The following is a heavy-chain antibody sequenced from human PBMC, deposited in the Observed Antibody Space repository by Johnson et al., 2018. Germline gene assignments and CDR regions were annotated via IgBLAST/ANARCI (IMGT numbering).Heavy chain of an antibody. Sequence: VQLVESGGGLVQPGGSLRLSCAASGFSFNTYGMHWVRQAPGTGLEWVAVISSDGSYKYYVDLVKGRFTISRDNSKKTVYLQINRLRADDTALYYCAKDRYTYGYYYFMDVWGKGTTVTVSS. CDR2: ISSDGSYK. CDR3: AKDRYTYGYYYFMDV. J-gene: IGHJ6*03. D-gene: IGHD5-18*01. CDR1: GFSFNTYG. V-gene: IGHV3-30*18.